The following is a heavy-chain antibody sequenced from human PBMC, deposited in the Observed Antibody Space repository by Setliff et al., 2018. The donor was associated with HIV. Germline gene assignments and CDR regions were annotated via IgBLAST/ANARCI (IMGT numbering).Heavy chain of an antibody. CDR3: ARGYSNLYYYYYYGMDV. D-gene: IGHD4-4*01. V-gene: IGHV4-59*12. CDR1: SDSISSSY. Sequence: KPSETLSLTCTVSSDSISSSYWTWIRQPPGQGLEWIGYVHHSGSTKYNASLRSRVTMSVDTSKNQFSLKLSSVTAADTAVYYCARGYSNLYYYYYYGMDVWGQGTTVTVSS. CDR2: VHHSGST. J-gene: IGHJ6*02.